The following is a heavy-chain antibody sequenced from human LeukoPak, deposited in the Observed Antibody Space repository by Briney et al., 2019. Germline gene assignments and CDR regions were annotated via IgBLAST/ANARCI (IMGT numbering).Heavy chain of an antibody. D-gene: IGHD6-6*01. V-gene: IGHV1-8*03. CDR1: GYTFAGYY. J-gene: IGHJ3*02. CDR3: ATVPRIAAQRGSQPGIDAFDI. Sequence: ASVKVSCKASGYTFAGYYMHWVRQAPGQGLEWMGWMNPNSGNTGYAQKFQGRVTITRNTSISTAYMELSSLRSEDTAVYYCATVPRIAAQRGSQPGIDAFDIWGQGTMVTVSS. CDR2: MNPNSGNT.